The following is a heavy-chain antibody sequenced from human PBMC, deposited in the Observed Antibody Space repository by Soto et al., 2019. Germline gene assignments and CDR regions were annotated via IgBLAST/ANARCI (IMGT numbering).Heavy chain of an antibody. Sequence: QVQLVQSGAEVKKPGASVKVSCKASGYTFSNYGIAWVRQAPGQGLEWMGWISAYDGNTIYAQKLQDRVTMTTDTSTTTAYLDVRSLRADDTAVYYCARDSGHFHWGQGTLVTVSS. CDR3: ARDSGHFH. CDR1: GYTFSNYG. CDR2: ISAYDGNT. V-gene: IGHV1-18*01. J-gene: IGHJ4*02. D-gene: IGHD6-19*01.